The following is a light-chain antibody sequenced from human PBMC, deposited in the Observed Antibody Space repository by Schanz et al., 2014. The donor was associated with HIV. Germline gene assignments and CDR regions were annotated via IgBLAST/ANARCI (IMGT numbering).Light chain of an antibody. J-gene: IGLJ2*01. CDR1: GS. CDR2: DNI. V-gene: IGLV1-40*01. Sequence: QSVLTQPPSVSAAPGQRVTISCTGSGSIHWYQQLPGTAPKLLIYDNINRPSGVPVRFSGSKSGTSASLAISGLQSEDEGDYYCAAWDVSLNGPVFGGGTKLTVL. CDR3: AAWDVSLNGPV.